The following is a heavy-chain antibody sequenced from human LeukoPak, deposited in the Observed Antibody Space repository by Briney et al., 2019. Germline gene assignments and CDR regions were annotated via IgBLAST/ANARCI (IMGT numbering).Heavy chain of an antibody. V-gene: IGHV3-30*04. J-gene: IGHJ6*04. CDR3: AELGITMIGGV. CDR1: GFTFNYYT. CDR2: ISYDGSNK. Sequence: GRSLRLSCAASGFTFNYYTMHWVRQAPGRGLEWVAFISYDGSNKHYADSVKGRFTISRDNSKNTLYLQMSSLRTEDTAVYYCAELGITMIGGVWGKGTTVTISS. D-gene: IGHD3-10*02.